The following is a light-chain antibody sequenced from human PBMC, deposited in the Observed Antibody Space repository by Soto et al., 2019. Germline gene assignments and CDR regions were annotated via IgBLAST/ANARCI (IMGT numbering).Light chain of an antibody. Sequence: QSALTQPPSASGSPGQSVTISCTGTSSDVGGYDYVSWHQQHPGKAPKVIIYGVNKRPSGVPDRFSGSKSGNTASLTVSGLQAEDEADYYCCSYAGSYTFVVFGGGTKLTVL. CDR2: GVN. J-gene: IGLJ2*01. CDR1: SSDVGGYDY. V-gene: IGLV2-8*01. CDR3: CSYAGSYTFVV.